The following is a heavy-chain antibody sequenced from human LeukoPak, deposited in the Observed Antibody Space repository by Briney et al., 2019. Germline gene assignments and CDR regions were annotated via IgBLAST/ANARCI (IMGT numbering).Heavy chain of an antibody. Sequence: PSETLSLTCTVSGGSISSGDYYWSWIRQHPGKGLEWIGYIYYSGSTYYNPSLKSRVTISVDTSKNQFSLKLSSVTAADTAVYYCARDSSYYDSSGYPHDAFDIWGQGTMVTVSS. CDR3: ARDSSYYDSSGYPHDAFDI. CDR2: IYYSGST. CDR1: GGSISSGDYY. V-gene: IGHV4-31*03. J-gene: IGHJ3*02. D-gene: IGHD3-22*01.